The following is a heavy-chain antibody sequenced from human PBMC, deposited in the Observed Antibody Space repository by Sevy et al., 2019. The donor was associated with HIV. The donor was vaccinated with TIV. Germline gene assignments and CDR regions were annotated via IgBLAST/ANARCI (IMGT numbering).Heavy chain of an antibody. D-gene: IGHD6-13*01. CDR2: IYSGGST. CDR1: GFTVSSNY. Sequence: GGSLRLSCAASGFTVSSNYISWVRQAPGKGLEWVSVIYSGGSTYYADSVKGRFTISRDNSKNTLYLQMNSLRAEDTAVYYCAQQLVGYDAFDIWGQGTMVTVSS. CDR3: AQQLVGYDAFDI. V-gene: IGHV3-53*01. J-gene: IGHJ3*02.